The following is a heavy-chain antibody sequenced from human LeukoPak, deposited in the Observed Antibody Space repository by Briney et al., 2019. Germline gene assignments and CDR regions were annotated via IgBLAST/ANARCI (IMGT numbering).Heavy chain of an antibody. CDR1: GGSISGYY. V-gene: IGHV4-59*01. D-gene: IGHD3-9*01. CDR3: ARGLYYDILTGYRNNDAFDI. Sequence: PSETLSLTCTVSGGSISGYYWNWIRQPPGKGLECIGYIYYSGSTNYNPSLKSRVTISVDTSKNQFSLKLSAVTAADTAVYYCARGLYYDILTGYRNNDAFDIWGQGTMVTVSS. CDR2: IYYSGST. J-gene: IGHJ3*02.